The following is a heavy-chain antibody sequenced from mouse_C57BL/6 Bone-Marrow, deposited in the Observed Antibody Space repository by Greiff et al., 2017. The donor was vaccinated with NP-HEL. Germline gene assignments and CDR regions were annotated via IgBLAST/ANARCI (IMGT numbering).Heavy chain of an antibody. CDR2: ISDGGSYT. Sequence: EVKLVESGGGLVKPGGSLKLSCAASGFTFSSYAMSWVRQTPEKRLEWVATISDGGSYTYYPDNVKGRFTISRDNAKNNLYLQMSHLKSEDTAMYYCARDTLYYDYDVDYAMDYWGQGTSVTVSS. D-gene: IGHD2-4*01. J-gene: IGHJ4*01. V-gene: IGHV5-4*01. CDR1: GFTFSSYA. CDR3: ARDTLYYDYDVDYAMDY.